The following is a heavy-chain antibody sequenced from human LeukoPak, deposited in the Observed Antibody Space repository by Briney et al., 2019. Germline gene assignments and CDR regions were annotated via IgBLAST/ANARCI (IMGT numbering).Heavy chain of an antibody. CDR1: GLTFSSYG. V-gene: IGHV3-30*18. CDR2: ISYDGSNK. J-gene: IGHJ6*04. CDR3: AKEGITMVRGVPYYYGMDV. Sequence: GGSLRLSCAASGLTFSSYGMHWVRQAPGKGLVWVVVISYDGSNKYYADAVKGRFTISRDNSKNTLYLQMNSLSAEDTAVYYCAKEGITMVRGVPYYYGMDVWGKGTTVTVSS. D-gene: IGHD3-10*01.